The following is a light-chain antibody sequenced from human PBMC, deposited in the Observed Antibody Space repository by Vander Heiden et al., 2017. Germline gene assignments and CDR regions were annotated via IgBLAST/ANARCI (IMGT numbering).Light chain of an antibody. Sequence: DIQMTQSPSSLSASVGDRVTITCRASQSISSYLNWYQQKLGKAPKLLIYAASSLESGVPSRFSGSTSGTDFTLTISSLQPEDFATYYCQQTYGTPYTFGQGVQAGDQT. CDR3: QQTYGTPYT. V-gene: IGKV1-39*01. CDR1: QSISSY. CDR2: AAS. J-gene: IGKJ2*01.